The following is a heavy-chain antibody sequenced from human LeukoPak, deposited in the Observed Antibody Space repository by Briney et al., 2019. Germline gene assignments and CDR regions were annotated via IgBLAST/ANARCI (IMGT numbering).Heavy chain of an antibody. V-gene: IGHV4-34*01. CDR2: INHSGST. Sequence: SETLSLTCAVYGGSFSGYYWSWIRQPPGKGLEWIGEINHSGSTNYNPSLKSRVTISVDTSKNQFSLKLSSVTAADTAVYYCARVGRQPMPHYYFDYWGQGTLVTVSS. J-gene: IGHJ4*02. CDR1: GGSFSGYY. D-gene: IGHD3-10*01. CDR3: ARVGRQPMPHYYFDY.